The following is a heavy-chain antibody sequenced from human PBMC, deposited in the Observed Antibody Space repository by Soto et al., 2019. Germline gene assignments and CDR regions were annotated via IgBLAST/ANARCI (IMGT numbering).Heavy chain of an antibody. CDR1: GFTFGDYA. CDR3: TRGWELLRSPFDY. D-gene: IGHD1-26*01. J-gene: IGHJ4*02. CDR2: IRSKAYGGTT. Sequence: GGSLRLSCTASGFTFGDYAMSWVSQAPGKGLEWVGFIRSKAYGGTTEYAASVKGRFTISRDDSKSIAYLQMNSLKTEDTAVYYCTRGWELLRSPFDYWGQGTLVTVPS. V-gene: IGHV3-49*04.